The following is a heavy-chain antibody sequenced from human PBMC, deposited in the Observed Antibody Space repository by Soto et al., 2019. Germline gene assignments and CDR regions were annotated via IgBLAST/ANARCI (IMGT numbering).Heavy chain of an antibody. CDR3: ARYYDYVWGSYRWDLDY. CDR2: ISAYNGNT. Sequence: QVQLVQSGAEVKKPGASVKVSCKASGYTFTSYGISWVRQAPGQGLEWMGWISAYNGNTNYAQKLQGRVTMTTDTSTSTAYMELRSLRSDNTAVYYCARYYDYVWGSYRWDLDYWGQGTLVTVSS. J-gene: IGHJ4*02. V-gene: IGHV1-18*01. CDR1: GYTFTSYG. D-gene: IGHD3-16*02.